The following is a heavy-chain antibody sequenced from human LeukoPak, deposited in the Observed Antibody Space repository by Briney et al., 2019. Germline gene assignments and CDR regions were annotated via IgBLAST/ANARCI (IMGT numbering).Heavy chain of an antibody. Sequence: GGSLRLSCAASGFTFSSCSMNWVRQAPGKGLEWVSSISSSSSYIYYADSVKGRFTISRDNAKNSLYLQMNSLRAEDTAVYYCARGGFVDTAMVPFDYWGQGTLVTVSS. CDR3: ARGGFVDTAMVPFDY. J-gene: IGHJ4*02. CDR1: GFTFSSCS. CDR2: ISSSSSYI. V-gene: IGHV3-21*01. D-gene: IGHD5-18*01.